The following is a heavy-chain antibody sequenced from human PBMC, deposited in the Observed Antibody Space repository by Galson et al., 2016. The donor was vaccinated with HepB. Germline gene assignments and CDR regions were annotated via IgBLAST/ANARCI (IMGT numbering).Heavy chain of an antibody. V-gene: IGHV2-5*02. Sequence: PALVKPTQTLTLTCTFSGFSVSTDGMGVAWIRQPPGKALEFLGVIYWDNAKRYSPSVKSRLTITKDPSKDQVVFTMTNMDPVDTATYYCARNYGSDFDSWGQGILVAVSS. D-gene: IGHD3-10*01. CDR2: IYWDNAK. CDR1: GFSVSTDGMG. CDR3: ARNYGSDFDS. J-gene: IGHJ4*02.